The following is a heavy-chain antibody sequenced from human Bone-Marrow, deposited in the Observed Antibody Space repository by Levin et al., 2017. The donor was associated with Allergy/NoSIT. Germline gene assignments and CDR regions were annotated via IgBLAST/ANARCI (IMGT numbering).Heavy chain of an antibody. CDR3: ARDKRDDFWSGDYVRPGPNYVMDV. CDR2: ISGSGTTI. CDR1: GFPFSTYY. V-gene: IGHV3-11*01. D-gene: IGHD3-3*01. J-gene: IGHJ6*02. Sequence: GESLKISCSASGFPFSTYYMSWIRQAPGKGLEWVSYISGSGTTIYYADSVKGRFTISRDNAENSLYLQINSLRAEDTAMYYCARDKRDDFWSGDYVRPGPNYVMDVWGPGTTVTVSS.